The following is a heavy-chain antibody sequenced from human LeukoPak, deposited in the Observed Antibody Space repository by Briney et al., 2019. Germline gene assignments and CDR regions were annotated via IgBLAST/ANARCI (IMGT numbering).Heavy chain of an antibody. CDR2: IIPIFGTA. J-gene: IGHJ5*02. CDR3: ASPLGGFDWFDP. Sequence: SVKVSCKASGGTFSSYAISWVRQAPGQGLEWMGGIIPIFGTANYAQKFQGRVTITADESTSTAYMELSSLISEDTAVYYCASPLGGFDWFDPWGQGTLVTVSS. D-gene: IGHD3-16*01. V-gene: IGHV1-69*13. CDR1: GGTFSSYA.